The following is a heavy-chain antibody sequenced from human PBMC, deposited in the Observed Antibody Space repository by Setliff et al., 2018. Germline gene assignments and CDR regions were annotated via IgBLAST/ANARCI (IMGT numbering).Heavy chain of an antibody. Sequence: SETLSLTCAVYGESFDNHYWTWIRQPPGERLEWIGEINHRGFTDYKPSLASRPTISVDTAKNQFSLKLTSVTAADTAVYYCARTGTYRYFDYWGQGTRVTVSS. CDR2: INHRGFT. V-gene: IGHV4-34*01. CDR1: GESFDNHY. CDR3: ARTGTYRYFDY. D-gene: IGHD1-1*01. J-gene: IGHJ4*02.